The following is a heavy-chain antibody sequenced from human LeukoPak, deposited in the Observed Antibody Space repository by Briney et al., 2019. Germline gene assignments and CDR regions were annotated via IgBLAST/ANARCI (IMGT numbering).Heavy chain of an antibody. CDR3: ARIGATRGSD. CDR2: IYYSGST. Sequence: SETLSLTCTVSGGSIGSSSYYWGWIRQPPGKGLEWIGSIYYSGSTYYNPSLKSRVTISVDTSKNQFSLKLSSVTAADTAVYYCARIGATRGSDWGQGTLVTVSS. V-gene: IGHV4-39*07. CDR1: GGSIGSSSYY. D-gene: IGHD5-12*01. J-gene: IGHJ4*02.